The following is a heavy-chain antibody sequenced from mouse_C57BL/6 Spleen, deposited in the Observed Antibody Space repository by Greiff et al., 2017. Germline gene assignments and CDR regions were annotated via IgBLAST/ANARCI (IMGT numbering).Heavy chain of an antibody. V-gene: IGHV1-42*01. CDR1: GYSFTGYY. J-gene: IGHJ2*01. Sequence: EVQLQESGPELVKPGASVKISCKASGYSFTGYYMNWVKQSPAKSLEWIGEINPSTGGTTYNQKFKAKATLTVDKSSSTAYMQLKSLTSEDSAVYYCARSGDYSFDYWGQGTTLPVSS. D-gene: IGHD2-4*01. CDR2: INPSTGGT. CDR3: ARSGDYSFDY.